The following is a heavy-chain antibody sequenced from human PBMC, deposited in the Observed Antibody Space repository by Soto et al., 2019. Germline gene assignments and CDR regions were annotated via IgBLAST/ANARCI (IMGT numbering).Heavy chain of an antibody. CDR2: INAGNGNT. Sequence: GASVKVSCKASGYTFTTYAIHWVRQAPGQRLEWMGWINAGNGNTKYSQKFQDRVTLTRDTSANTAYMELNSLRSEDTAVYYCAFLLLFDGGFPYDTDYWGQGTLVTVSS. D-gene: IGHD3-10*01. CDR3: AFLLLFDGGFPYDTDY. CDR1: GYTFTTYA. V-gene: IGHV1-3*01. J-gene: IGHJ4*02.